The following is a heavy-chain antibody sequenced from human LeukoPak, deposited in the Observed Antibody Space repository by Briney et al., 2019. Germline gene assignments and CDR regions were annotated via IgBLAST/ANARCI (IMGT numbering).Heavy chain of an antibody. V-gene: IGHV3-7*01. Sequence: GGSLRLSCAASGFTFSSYWINWVRQTPGKGLEWVASTKPDGSESYYVDSLRGRFTISRDNANNSLHLHINSLRAEDTAVYYCVRDYDYSWGTYRLDAFDIWGQGTMVTVSS. CDR3: VRDYDYSWGTYRLDAFDI. J-gene: IGHJ3*02. CDR2: TKPDGSES. CDR1: GFTFSSYW. D-gene: IGHD3-16*02.